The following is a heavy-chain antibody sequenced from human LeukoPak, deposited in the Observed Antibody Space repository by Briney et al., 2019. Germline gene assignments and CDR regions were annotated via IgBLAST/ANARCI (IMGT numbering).Heavy chain of an antibody. V-gene: IGHV3-53*01. CDR2: SYSDSNT. CDR3: VRKNRDFNAAFDI. J-gene: IGHJ3*02. Sequence: GGSLRLSCAASGFTFSNAWMSWVRQAPGKGLEWVSISYSDSNTNYADSVKGRFTISRDTSQNTLSLQMNSLRAEDTAVYYCVRKNRDFNAAFDIWGQGTVVTVSS. D-gene: IGHD1-14*01. CDR1: GFTFSNAW.